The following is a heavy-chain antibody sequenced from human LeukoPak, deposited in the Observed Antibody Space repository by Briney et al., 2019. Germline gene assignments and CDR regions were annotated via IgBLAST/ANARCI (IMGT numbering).Heavy chain of an antibody. D-gene: IGHD3-10*01. CDR3: ARVAKYYYGSETYYFFEH. CDR1: GFTFTTYW. CDR2: INQDGSEK. V-gene: IGHV3-7*01. J-gene: IGHJ4*02. Sequence: GESLRLSCAASGFTFTTYWMTWVRQAPGKGLEWVANINQDGSEKYFVDSVKGRFTISRDNAKNSLYLQMNSLRVEDAAVYYCARVAKYYYGSETYYFFEHWGQGTPVTASS.